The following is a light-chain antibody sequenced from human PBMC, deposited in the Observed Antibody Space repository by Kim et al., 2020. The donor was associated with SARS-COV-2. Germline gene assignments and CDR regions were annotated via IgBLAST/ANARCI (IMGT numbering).Light chain of an antibody. V-gene: IGKV1-39*01. J-gene: IGKJ5*01. CDR1: QSISTH. Sequence: SVSDRVFITCRTSQSISTHLNWYRQKPRKAPELLIYAASTLQTGVPSRFSGSGSGTEFTLTIRALQPGDSATYFCQQGYSSPQITFGQGTRLEIK. CDR2: AAS. CDR3: QQGYSSPQIT.